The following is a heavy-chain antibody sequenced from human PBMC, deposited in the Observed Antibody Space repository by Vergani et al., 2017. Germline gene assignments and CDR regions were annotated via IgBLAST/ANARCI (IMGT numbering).Heavy chain of an antibody. CDR3: AKDRRRIVVVPAAIEVDAFDI. CDR2: IYSGGSST. J-gene: IGHJ3*02. CDR1: GFTFSSYA. Sequence: EVQLLESGGGLVQPGGSLRLSCAASGFTFSSYAMSWVRQAPGKGLEWVSVIYSGGSSTYYADSVKGRFTISRDNSKNTLYLQMNSLRAEDTALYYCAKDRRRIVVVPAAIEVDAFDIWGQGTMVTVSS. V-gene: IGHV3-23*03. D-gene: IGHD2-2*01.